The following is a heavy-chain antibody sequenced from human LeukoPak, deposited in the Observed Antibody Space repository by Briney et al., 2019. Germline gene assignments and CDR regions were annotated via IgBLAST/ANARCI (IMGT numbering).Heavy chain of an antibody. V-gene: IGHV4-39*02. Sequence: KPSETLSLTCTVSGGSISSSSYYWGWIRQPPGKGLEWIGNIYYSGATHYSPSLKSRVTMSVDTSKNHFSLNLGSVTAADTAVYYCARLHGSAYVDYWGQGTLVTVSS. CDR3: ARLHGSAYVDY. J-gene: IGHJ4*02. D-gene: IGHD6-25*01. CDR2: IYYSGAT. CDR1: GGSISSSSYY.